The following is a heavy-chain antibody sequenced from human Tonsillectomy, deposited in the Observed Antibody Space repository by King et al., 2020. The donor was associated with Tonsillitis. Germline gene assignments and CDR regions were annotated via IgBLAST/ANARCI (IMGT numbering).Heavy chain of an antibody. J-gene: IGHJ4*02. D-gene: IGHD1-26*01. Sequence: VQLVESGGGLVQPGGSLRLSCVGSGFSVSDDYMDWVRQAPGKGLEWVGRIRNKANSYTTEYAASVKGRFTISRDDLKKSLYLQMNRLKSEDTAVYYCASGGVGSTDSWGQGTLVTVSS. CDR3: ASGGVGSTDS. V-gene: IGHV3-72*01. CDR2: IRNKANSYTT. CDR1: GFSVSDDY.